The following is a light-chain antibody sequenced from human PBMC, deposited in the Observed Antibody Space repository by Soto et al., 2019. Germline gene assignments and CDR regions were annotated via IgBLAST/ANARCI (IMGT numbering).Light chain of an antibody. CDR1: QDISNY. CDR2: DAS. Sequence: DIQMTQSPCSLSASVGDRVTITCQASQDISNYLNWYQQKPGKAPKLLIYDASNLETGVPSRFSGSGSGTDFTFTISSLQPEDIATYYCQQYDNLPTFGGGTKVEIK. CDR3: QQYDNLPT. J-gene: IGKJ4*01. V-gene: IGKV1-33*01.